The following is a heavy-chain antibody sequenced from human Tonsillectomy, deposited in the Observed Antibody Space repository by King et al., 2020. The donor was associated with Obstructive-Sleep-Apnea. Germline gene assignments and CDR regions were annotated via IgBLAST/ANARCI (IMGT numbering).Heavy chain of an antibody. CDR3: ARGNDDSSGYYYYYYYGMDV. Sequence: VQLQQWGAGLLKPSETLSLTCAVYGGSFSGYYWSWIRQPPGKGLEWIGEINHSGSTNYNPSLKSRVTISVDTSKNQFSLKLSSVTAADTAVYYCARGNDDSSGYYYYYYYGMDVWGKGTTVTVSS. D-gene: IGHD3-22*01. CDR1: GGSFSGYY. CDR2: INHSGST. J-gene: IGHJ6*04. V-gene: IGHV4-34*01.